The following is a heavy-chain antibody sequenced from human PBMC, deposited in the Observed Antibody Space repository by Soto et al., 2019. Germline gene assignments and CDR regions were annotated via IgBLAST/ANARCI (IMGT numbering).Heavy chain of an antibody. J-gene: IGHJ4*02. Sequence: QVQLEQSGAEVKKPGASVRVSCKISGSTLSEFSMHWVRQAPGKGLEWMGGYVPEDGKTIYAPKLQDRVIMTEDTSKETAYMELSSLRSEDTAVYFCATGVGWGFIYSLQYWGQGTPVTVSS. CDR3: ATGVGWGFIYSLQY. CDR2: YVPEDGKT. CDR1: GSTLSEFS. D-gene: IGHD1-26*01. V-gene: IGHV1-24*01.